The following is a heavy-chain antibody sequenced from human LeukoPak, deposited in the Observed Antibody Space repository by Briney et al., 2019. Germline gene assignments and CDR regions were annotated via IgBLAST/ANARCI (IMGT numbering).Heavy chain of an antibody. CDR3: AKANLGYCSGGSCYSGPSGMDV. CDR1: GFAFSSYA. Sequence: GGSLRLSCAASGFAFSSYAMSWVRQAPGKGLEWVSAISGSGGSTYYADSVKGRFTISRDNSKNTLYLQMNSLRAEDTAVYYCAKANLGYCSGGSCYSGPSGMDVWGQGTTVTVSS. CDR2: ISGSGGST. J-gene: IGHJ6*02. V-gene: IGHV3-23*01. D-gene: IGHD2-15*01.